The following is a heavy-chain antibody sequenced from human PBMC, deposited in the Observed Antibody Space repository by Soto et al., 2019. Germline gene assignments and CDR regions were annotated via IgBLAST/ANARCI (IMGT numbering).Heavy chain of an antibody. Sequence: PGGSLRLSCAAPRNIFSDHGMHWVRQAPGKGLEWVAVISFDGSKKYYAESVKGRFTISRDNSKNTLYLQMNSLREEDTAVYYCAKDGVLRFLEWPSNWFDPWGQGAPGTVSS. CDR1: RNIFSDHG. CDR2: ISFDGSKK. D-gene: IGHD3-3*01. CDR3: AKDGVLRFLEWPSNWFDP. V-gene: IGHV3-30*18. J-gene: IGHJ5*02.